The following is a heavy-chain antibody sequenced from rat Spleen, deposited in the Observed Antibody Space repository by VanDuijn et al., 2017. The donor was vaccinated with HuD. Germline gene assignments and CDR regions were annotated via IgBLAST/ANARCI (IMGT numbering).Heavy chain of an antibody. Sequence: QVQLKESGPGLVQPSQTLSLTCTVSGLSLTSNSVSWIRQPPGKGLEWMGVIWSNGDTHNNSVIKSRRNISRDTSKSQVFLKMKRLQTEDTAIYFCTRGAWTMGISLDYWGQGVMVTVSS. CDR3: TRGAWTMGISLDY. D-gene: IGHD1-9*01. CDR1: GLSLTSNS. V-gene: IGHV2-47*01. CDR2: IWSNGDT. J-gene: IGHJ2*01.